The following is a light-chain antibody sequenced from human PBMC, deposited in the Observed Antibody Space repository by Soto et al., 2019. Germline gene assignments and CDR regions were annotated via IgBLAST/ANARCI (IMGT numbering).Light chain of an antibody. CDR3: PQYSSSRRT. V-gene: IGKV3-20*01. Sequence: EIVLTQSPGTLSLSPGERVTLSCRASQSVSSNFLAWYQQKPGQAPRLLIYGASNRAAGIPDRFSGSGSGTDFTLTISRLEPEDFAVYYCPQYSSSRRTFGQGTKVDI. CDR2: GAS. J-gene: IGKJ1*01. CDR1: QSVSSNF.